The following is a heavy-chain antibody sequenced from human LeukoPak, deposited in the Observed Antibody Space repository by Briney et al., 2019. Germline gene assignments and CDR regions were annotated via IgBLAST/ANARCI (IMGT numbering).Heavy chain of an antibody. V-gene: IGHV3-23*01. CDR2: ISGSGGST. CDR3: AKEFRITIFGVVTGYGMDV. CDR1: GFTFSSYA. J-gene: IGHJ6*02. D-gene: IGHD3-3*01. Sequence: GGSLRLSCAASGFTFSSYAMSWVRQAPGKGLEWVSAISGSGGSTHYADSVKGRFTISRDNSKNTLYLQMNSLRAEDTAVYYCAKEFRITIFGVVTGYGMDVWGQGTTVTVSS.